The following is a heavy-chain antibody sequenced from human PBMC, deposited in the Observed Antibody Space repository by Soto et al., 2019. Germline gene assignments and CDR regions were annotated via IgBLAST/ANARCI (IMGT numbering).Heavy chain of an antibody. CDR2: ISSSSSYI. D-gene: IGHD1-26*01. Sequence: GGSLRLSCAASGFTFSSYSMNWVRQAPGKGLEWVSSISSSSSYIYYADSVKGRFTISRDNAKNSLYLQMNSLRAEDTAVYYCARDSAVGATKVAFDILGQGTMVTVSS. CDR3: ARDSAVGATKVAFDI. CDR1: GFTFSSYS. V-gene: IGHV3-21*01. J-gene: IGHJ3*02.